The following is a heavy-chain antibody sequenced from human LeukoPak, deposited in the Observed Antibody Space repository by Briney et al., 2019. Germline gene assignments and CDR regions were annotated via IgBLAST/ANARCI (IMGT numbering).Heavy chain of an antibody. CDR2: IYHSGST. D-gene: IGHD5-18*01. V-gene: IGHV4-4*02. CDR3: ARASARGYSYGYYYMDV. Sequence: SETLSLTCAVSGGSISSSNWWSWVRQPPGKGLEWIGEIYHSGSTNYNPSLKSRVTISVDKSKNQFSLKLSSVTAADTAVYYCARASARGYSYGYYYMDVWGKGTTVTVSS. J-gene: IGHJ6*03. CDR1: GGSISSSNW.